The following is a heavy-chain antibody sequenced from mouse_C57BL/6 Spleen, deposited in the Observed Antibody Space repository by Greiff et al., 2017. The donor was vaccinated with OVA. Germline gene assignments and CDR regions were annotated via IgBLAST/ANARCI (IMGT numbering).Heavy chain of an antibody. CDR2: IYPGSGST. Sequence: QVQLQQPGAELVKPGASVKMSCKASGYTFTSYWITWVKQRPGQGLEWIGDIYPGSGSTNYNEKFKSKATLTVDTSSSTAYMQLSSLTSEESAVYYCARRGITTETWFAYWGQGTLVTVSA. D-gene: IGHD1-1*01. V-gene: IGHV1-55*01. CDR3: ARRGITTETWFAY. CDR1: GYTFTSYW. J-gene: IGHJ3*01.